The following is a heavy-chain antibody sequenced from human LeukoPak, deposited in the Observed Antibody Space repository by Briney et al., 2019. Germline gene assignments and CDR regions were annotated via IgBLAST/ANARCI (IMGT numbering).Heavy chain of an antibody. V-gene: IGHV5-51*01. CDR1: GYNFATKW. D-gene: IGHD1-14*01. CDR3: VRHVPVSHRSGFDY. CDR2: IYPGDSDT. J-gene: IGHJ4*02. Sequence: GESLKISCKGSGYNFATKWIGWVRQMPGKGLEWMGIIYPGDSDTRYSPSFQGQVTISADKSINTAYLQWSSLKASDTAIYYCVRHVPVSHRSGFDYLRQGTLVTVSS.